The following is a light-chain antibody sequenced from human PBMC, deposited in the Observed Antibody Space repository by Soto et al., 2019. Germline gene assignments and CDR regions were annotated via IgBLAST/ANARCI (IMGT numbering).Light chain of an antibody. V-gene: IGLV2-14*03. J-gene: IGLJ1*01. CDR2: DVN. CDR3: SSYTSRAPFYV. CDR1: STDVDGYDY. Sequence: QSALTQPASVSGSPGQSITISCTGASTDVDGYDYVSWYQQHPGQAHKLIIFDVNNRPSGISSRFSGSKSGDTASLTISGLQAEDAADYYCSSYTSRAPFYVFAPGTQLTVL.